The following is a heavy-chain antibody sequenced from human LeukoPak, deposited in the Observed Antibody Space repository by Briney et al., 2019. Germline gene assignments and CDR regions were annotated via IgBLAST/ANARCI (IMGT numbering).Heavy chain of an antibody. CDR3: ASHLWFGEFTPRGDAFDI. CDR1: GGSISSYY. D-gene: IGHD3-10*01. V-gene: IGHV4-59*01. J-gene: IGHJ3*02. CDR2: IYYSGST. Sequence: SETLSLTCTVSGGSISSYYWSWIRQPPGKGLEWIEYIYYSGSTNYNPSLKSRVTISVDTSKNQFSLKLSSVTAADTAVYYCASHLWFGEFTPRGDAFDIWGQGTMVTVSS.